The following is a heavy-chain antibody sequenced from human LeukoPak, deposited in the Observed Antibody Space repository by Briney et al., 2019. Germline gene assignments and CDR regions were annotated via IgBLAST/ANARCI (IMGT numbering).Heavy chain of an antibody. CDR3: ARGGNLYYYDGSGWDY. Sequence: GGSLRLSCVASGFTFDDYAMHWVRQAPGKGLEWVSGISWNSGSIGYVDSVKGRFTISRDNAKNSLYLQMNSLRAEDTAVYYCARGGNLYYYDGSGWDYWGQGTLVTVSS. D-gene: IGHD3-22*01. V-gene: IGHV3-9*01. CDR1: GFTFDDYA. CDR2: ISWNSGSI. J-gene: IGHJ4*02.